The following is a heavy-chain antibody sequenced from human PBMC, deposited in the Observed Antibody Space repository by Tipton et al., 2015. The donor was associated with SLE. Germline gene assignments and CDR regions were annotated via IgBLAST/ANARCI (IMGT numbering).Heavy chain of an antibody. CDR2: IYTSGTT. V-gene: IGHV4-61*09. CDR3: ASDGDDSSGAFDI. CDR1: GGSISSGSYY. J-gene: IGHJ3*02. D-gene: IGHD3-22*01. Sequence: TLSLTCTVSGGSISSGSYYWSWIRQPAGKGLEWIGYIYTSGTTHYNPSLKSRVTISVDTSKNQFSLKLSSVTAADTAVYYCASDGDDSSGAFDIWGQGTMVTVSS.